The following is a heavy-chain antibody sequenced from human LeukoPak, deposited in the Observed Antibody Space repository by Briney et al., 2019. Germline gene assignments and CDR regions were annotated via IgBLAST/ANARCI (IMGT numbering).Heavy chain of an antibody. CDR2: IYYSGST. Sequence: SETQSLTCTVSGGSISSSSYYWGWIRQPPGKGLEWIGSIYYSGSTYYNPSLKSRVTISVDTSKNQFSLKLSSVTAADTAVYYCAREKSLVVVPAAPDAFDIWGQGTMVTVSS. CDR3: AREKSLVVVPAAPDAFDI. V-gene: IGHV4-39*07. D-gene: IGHD2-2*01. J-gene: IGHJ3*02. CDR1: GGSISSSSYY.